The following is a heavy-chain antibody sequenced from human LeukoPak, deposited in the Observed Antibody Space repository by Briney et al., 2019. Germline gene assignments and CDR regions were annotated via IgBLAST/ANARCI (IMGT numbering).Heavy chain of an antibody. CDR2: IYYSGSA. CDR1: GGSISSSSYY. CDR3: ARVDGSGYYPHLYYYGMDV. J-gene: IGHJ6*02. D-gene: IGHD3-22*01. Sequence: PSETLSLTCTVSGGSISSSSYYWGWIRQPPGKGLEWIGSIYYSGSAYYNPSLKSRVTISVDTSKNQFSLKLSSVTAADTAVYYCARVDGSGYYPHLYYYGMDVWGQGTTVTVS. V-gene: IGHV4-39*07.